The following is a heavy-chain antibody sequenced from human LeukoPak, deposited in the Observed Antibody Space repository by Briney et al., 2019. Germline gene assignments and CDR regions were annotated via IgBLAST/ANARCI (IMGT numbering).Heavy chain of an antibody. D-gene: IGHD4-11*01. J-gene: IGHJ4*02. V-gene: IGHV4-59*02. CDR3: ASYSNHVDYFDS. CDR1: GDSVSSHY. Sequence: PSETLSLTCTVSGDSVSSHYWSWIRQPPGKGLEWIAYVYYTGTSNYNPSLKSRVTISIDTSKNQFSLKLISVTAADTAVYYCASYSNHVDYFDSWGQGTLVTVSS. CDR2: VYYTGTS.